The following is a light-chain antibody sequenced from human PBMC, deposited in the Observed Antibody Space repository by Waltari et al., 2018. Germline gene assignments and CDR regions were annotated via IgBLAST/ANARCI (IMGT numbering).Light chain of an antibody. CDR1: NIESES. V-gene: IGLV3-21*02. J-gene: IGLJ3*02. Sequence: SYVLSQPPSMSVAPGQTARITCGGNNIESESVHWYQQKPGQAPLVVLYDDSARPSGIPRRFSGSNSGNKATLTISRVEAGDEADYYCQLWDTSNDRVVFGGGT. CDR3: QLWDTSNDRVV. CDR2: DDS.